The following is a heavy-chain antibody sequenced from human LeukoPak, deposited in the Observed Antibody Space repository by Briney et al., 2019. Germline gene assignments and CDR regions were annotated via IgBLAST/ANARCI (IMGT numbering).Heavy chain of an antibody. CDR3: AKDYSDSSGYFRVPHVFDF. Sequence: GGSLRLSCAASGFTFSSYAMHWVRQAPEKGLEYVSAISSNGGSTYYANSVKGRFTISRDNSKNTLYLQVGSLRAEDTAVYYCAKDYSDSSGYFRVPHVFDFWGQGTLVTVSS. D-gene: IGHD3-22*01. CDR2: ISSNGGST. J-gene: IGHJ4*02. V-gene: IGHV3-64*01. CDR1: GFTFSSYA.